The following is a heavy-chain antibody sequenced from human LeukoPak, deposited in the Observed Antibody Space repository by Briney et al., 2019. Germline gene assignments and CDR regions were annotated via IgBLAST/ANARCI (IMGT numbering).Heavy chain of an antibody. V-gene: IGHV3-30*03. CDR2: ISYDGSNK. Sequence: PGGSLRLSCAASGFTFSRYGIHWVRQAPGKGLEWVAVISYDGSNKYYADSVEGRFTISRDNSKNTLYLQMNSLRAEDTAVYYCATDRAAVTTTIDYWGQGTLVTVSS. CDR3: ATDRAAVTTTIDY. CDR1: GFTFSRYG. J-gene: IGHJ4*02. D-gene: IGHD4-17*01.